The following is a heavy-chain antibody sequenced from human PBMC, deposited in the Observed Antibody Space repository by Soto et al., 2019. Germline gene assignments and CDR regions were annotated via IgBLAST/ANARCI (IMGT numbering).Heavy chain of an antibody. D-gene: IGHD5-12*01. CDR3: ARDAGYEDNGLDL. V-gene: IGHV3-33*01. Sequence: QVQLVESGGGVVQPGRSLRLSCAASGFTFSRFGMHWVRQPPGKGLEWLAVIVNDGSDKDHADSVKGRFTISRDNSMNTLYLQVNSLRAEDTAVYYCARDAGYEDNGLDLWGQGTLVTVSS. CDR1: GFTFSRFG. CDR2: IVNDGSDK. J-gene: IGHJ5*02.